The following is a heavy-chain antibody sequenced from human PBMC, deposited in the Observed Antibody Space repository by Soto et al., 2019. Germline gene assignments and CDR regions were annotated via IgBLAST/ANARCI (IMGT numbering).Heavy chain of an antibody. Sequence: QVQLVQSEATVREPGASVKVSCKASGYSFTSLDINWVRQTAGQGLEWMGWMQPSTGRTGYAQKFQGRVTMTRDTSINTDYMELTTLTSADTVFYYCARGVSAGVDYWGQGTLVTVSS. CDR3: ARGVSAGVDY. J-gene: IGHJ4*02. D-gene: IGHD1-26*01. V-gene: IGHV1-8*01. CDR2: MQPSTGRT. CDR1: GYSFTSLD.